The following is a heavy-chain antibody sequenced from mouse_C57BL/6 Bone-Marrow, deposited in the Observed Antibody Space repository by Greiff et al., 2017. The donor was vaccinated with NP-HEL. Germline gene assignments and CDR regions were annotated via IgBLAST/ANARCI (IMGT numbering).Heavy chain of an antibody. CDR1: GFSFTSYG. Sequence: VMLVESGPGLVQPSQCLSISCTVSGFSFTSYGVHWVRQPPGKGLEWMGVIWSGGSTDHYAALISGLTICKDNSKIQVVYKMISLQADDAAIYYCAKKCYYYGSSYWYFDVWGTGTTVTVSS. D-gene: IGHD1-1*01. J-gene: IGHJ1*03. CDR2: IWSGGST. V-gene: IGHV2-4*01. CDR3: AKKCYYYGSSYWYFDV.